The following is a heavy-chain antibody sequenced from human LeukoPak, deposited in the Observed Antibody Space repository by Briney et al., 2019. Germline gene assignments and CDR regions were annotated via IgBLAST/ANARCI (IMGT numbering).Heavy chain of an antibody. V-gene: IGHV3-23*01. J-gene: IGHJ6*02. CDR2: VSGSGGST. Sequence: GGSLRLSCAASGLTFSSYAMSWVRQAPGKGLEWVSTVSGSGGSTHYADSVKGRFTISRDNSKNTLYLQMNSLRAEDTAGYYCAKARDGYNYPYYYGMDVWGQGTTVTVSS. D-gene: IGHD5-24*01. CDR1: GLTFSSYA. CDR3: AKARDGYNYPYYYGMDV.